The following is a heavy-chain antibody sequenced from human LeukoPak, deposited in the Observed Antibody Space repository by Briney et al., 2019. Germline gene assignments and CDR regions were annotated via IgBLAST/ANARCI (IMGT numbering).Heavy chain of an antibody. V-gene: IGHV3-7*03. CDR1: GFTFSTNW. J-gene: IGHJ4*02. CDR2: IKEDGSET. CDR3: ARDPDCTTTSCFDY. D-gene: IGHD2-2*01. Sequence: GGSLRLSCTASGFTFSTNWMAWVRQAPGKGLEWVANIKEDGSETYYVDSVKGRFTISRDNAKNSVYLQMSSLRAKDTAVYYCARDPDCTTTSCFDYWGQGTLVTVSS.